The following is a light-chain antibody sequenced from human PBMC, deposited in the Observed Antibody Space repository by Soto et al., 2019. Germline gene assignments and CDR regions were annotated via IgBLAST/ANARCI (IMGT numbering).Light chain of an antibody. V-gene: IGLV1-40*01. Sequence: QSVLTQPPSVSGAPGQRVTISCTGSSSNIGAGYDVHWYKQLPGTAPKLLIFGNSNRPSGVPDRFSGSKSGTSGSLAITGRQAEDEADYYCQSYDSSLSGYVFGTGTKVTVL. J-gene: IGLJ1*01. CDR3: QSYDSSLSGYV. CDR1: SSNIGAGYD. CDR2: GNS.